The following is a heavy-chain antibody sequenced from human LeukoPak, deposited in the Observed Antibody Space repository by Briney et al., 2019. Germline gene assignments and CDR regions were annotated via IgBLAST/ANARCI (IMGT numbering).Heavy chain of an antibody. D-gene: IGHD4-23*01. CDR2: INHSGST. V-gene: IGHV4-34*01. CDR1: GGSFSGYY. Sequence: PSETLSLTCAVYGGSFSGYYWSWIRQPPGKGLEWIGEINHSGSTNYNPSPKSRVTISVDTSKNQFSLKLSSVTAADTAVYYCARGDIRWRYAFDIWGQGTMVTVSS. J-gene: IGHJ3*02. CDR3: ARGDIRWRYAFDI.